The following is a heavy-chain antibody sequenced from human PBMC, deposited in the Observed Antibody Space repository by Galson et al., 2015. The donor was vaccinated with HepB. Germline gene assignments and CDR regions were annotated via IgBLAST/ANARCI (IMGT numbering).Heavy chain of an antibody. J-gene: IGHJ5*02. CDR3: ARALVVPAAMGGVNWFDP. CDR1: GFTVSSNY. CDR2: IYSGGST. Sequence: LRLSCAASGFTVSSNYMSWVRQAPGKGLEWVSVIYSGGSTYYADSVKGRFTISRDNSKNTLYLQMNSLRAEDTAVYYCARALVVPAAMGGVNWFDPWGQGTLVTVSS. D-gene: IGHD2-2*01. V-gene: IGHV3-53*01.